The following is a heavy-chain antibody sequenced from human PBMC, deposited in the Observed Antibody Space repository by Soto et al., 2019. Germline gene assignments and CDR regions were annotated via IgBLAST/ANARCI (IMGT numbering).Heavy chain of an antibody. V-gene: IGHV1-18*01. CDR2: ISAYNGNT. J-gene: IGHJ6*02. CDR3: ARDKKVEQQLGPSYYYYYGMDV. CDR1: GYTFNTYG. D-gene: IGHD6-13*01. Sequence: GASVKVSCKASGYTFNTYGITWVRQAPGQGLEWMGWISAYNGNTNYAQKLQGRVTMTTDTSTSTAYMELRSLRSDDTAVYYCARDKKVEQQLGPSYYYYYGMDVWGQGTTVTVSS.